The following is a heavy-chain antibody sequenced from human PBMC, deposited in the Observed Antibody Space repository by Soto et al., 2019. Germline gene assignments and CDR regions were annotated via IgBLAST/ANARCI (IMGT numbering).Heavy chain of an antibody. CDR1: GGSISSYY. J-gene: IGHJ3*02. D-gene: IGHD6-13*01. CDR2: IYYSGST. Sequence: SETLSLTCTVSGGSISSYYWSWIRQPPGKGLEWIGYIYYSGSTNYNPSLKSRVTISVDTSKNQFSLKLSSVTAADTAVYYCARGRGAAAGPYAFDICGQGTMVTVSS. CDR3: ARGRGAAAGPYAFDI. V-gene: IGHV4-59*12.